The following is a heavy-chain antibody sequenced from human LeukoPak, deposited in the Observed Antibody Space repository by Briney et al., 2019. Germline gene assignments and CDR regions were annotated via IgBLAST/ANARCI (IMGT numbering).Heavy chain of an antibody. CDR2: INRDGTIT. V-gene: IGHV3-74*03. CDR1: GFTFSNYW. Sequence: GGSLRLSCAASGFTFSNYWVHWVRQAPGKGLVWVSRINRDGTITKYADSVKGRFTVSRDNAKNTLNLQMNSLRAEDTAVYYCARDKKSGESSEIGHWGQGTLVTVSS. D-gene: IGHD3-10*01. J-gene: IGHJ4*02. CDR3: ARDKKSGESSEIGH.